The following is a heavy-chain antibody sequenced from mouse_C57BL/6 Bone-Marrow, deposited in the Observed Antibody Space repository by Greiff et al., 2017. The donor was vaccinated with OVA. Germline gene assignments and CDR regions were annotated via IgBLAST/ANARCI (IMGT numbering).Heavy chain of an antibody. D-gene: IGHD1-1*01. V-gene: IGHV1-50*01. CDR3: AYYYGSNWYFDV. Sequence: VKLQQPGAELVKPGASVKLSCKASGYTFTSYWMQWVKQRPGQGLEWIGEIDPSDSYTNYNQKFKGKATLTVDTSSSTAYMQLSSLTSEDSAVYYCAYYYGSNWYFDVWGTGTTVTVSS. CDR1: GYTFTSYW. CDR2: IDPSDSYT. J-gene: IGHJ1*03.